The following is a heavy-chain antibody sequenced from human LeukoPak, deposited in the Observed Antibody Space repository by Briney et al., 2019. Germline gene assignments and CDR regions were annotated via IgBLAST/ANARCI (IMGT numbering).Heavy chain of an antibody. J-gene: IGHJ4*02. D-gene: IGHD3-22*01. CDR1: GFTFSSYW. CDR3: ARDTPPGYYDSSGYSDY. CDR2: IKQDGSAK. V-gene: IGHV3-7*01. Sequence: GGSLRLSCAASGFTFSSYWMSWVRQAPGKGLEWVANIKQDGSAKYYVDSVKGRFTISRDNAKNSLYLQMNSLRAEDTAVYYCARDTPPGYYDSSGYSDYWGQGTLVTVSS.